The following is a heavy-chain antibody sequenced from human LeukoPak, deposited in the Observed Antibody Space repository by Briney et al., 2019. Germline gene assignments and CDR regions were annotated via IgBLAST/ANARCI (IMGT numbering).Heavy chain of an antibody. J-gene: IGHJ4*02. D-gene: IGHD5-24*01. V-gene: IGHV3-53*01. CDR2: IYGGGNI. CDR3: ARGAGYNYPYYFDY. Sequence: SVIYGGGNIYYADSVKGRFTISRDNSKNTLYLQMNSLRAEDTAAYYCARGAGYNYPYYFDYWGQGTLVTVSS.